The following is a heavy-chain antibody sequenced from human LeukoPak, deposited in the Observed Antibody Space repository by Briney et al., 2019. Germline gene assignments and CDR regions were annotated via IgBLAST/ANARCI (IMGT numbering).Heavy chain of an antibody. D-gene: IGHD3-3*01. Sequence: GESLKISCKGSGYSFTSHWIGWVRQMPGKGLEWMGIIYPADSDTGYSPSFEGQVTISADKSISTAYLQWSSLKASDTAMYYCARTPYDFWSGSPFHYYNYMDVWGKGTTVTVSS. CDR1: GYSFTSHW. CDR2: IYPADSDT. J-gene: IGHJ6*03. V-gene: IGHV5-51*01. CDR3: ARTPYDFWSGSPFHYYNYMDV.